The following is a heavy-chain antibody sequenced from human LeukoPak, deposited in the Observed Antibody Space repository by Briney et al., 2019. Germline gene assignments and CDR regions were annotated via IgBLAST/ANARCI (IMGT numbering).Heavy chain of an antibody. Sequence: GGSLRLSCAASGFTFSSYSMIWVRQAPGKGLEWVSYISSSSSTIYYADSVKGRFTISRDNAKNSLYLQMNSLRAEDTAVYYCARAVGYCSSSICYRFDYWGQGTLVTASS. V-gene: IGHV3-48*01. CDR1: GFTFSSYS. CDR3: ARAVGYCSSSICYRFDY. D-gene: IGHD2-2*01. CDR2: ISSSSSTI. J-gene: IGHJ4*02.